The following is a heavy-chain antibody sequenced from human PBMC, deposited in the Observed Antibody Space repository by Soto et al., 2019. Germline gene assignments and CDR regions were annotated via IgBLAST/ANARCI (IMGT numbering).Heavy chain of an antibody. CDR2: IIPIFGTA. V-gene: IGHV1-69*06. D-gene: IGHD6-19*01. Sequence: QVQLVQSGAEVKKPGSSVKVSCKASGGTFSSYAISWVRQAPGQGLEWMGGIIPIFGTANYAQKFQGRVTITEDKSTSTDYVELSSLRSEDTAVYYCGRSMAGQWLVLRSFDCWGQGTLVTVSS. CDR1: GGTFSSYA. J-gene: IGHJ4*02. CDR3: GRSMAGQWLVLRSFDC.